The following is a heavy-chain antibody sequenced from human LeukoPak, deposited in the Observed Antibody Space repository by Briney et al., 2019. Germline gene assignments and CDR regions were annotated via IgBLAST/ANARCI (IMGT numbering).Heavy chain of an antibody. CDR1: GFTFSNAW. Sequence: GGSLRLSCAASGFTFSNAWMSRVRQAPGKGLEWVGRIKSKTDGGTTDYAAPVKGRFTISRDDSKNTLYLQMNSLKTEDTAVYYCTTRDCSGGSCRVDYWGQGTLVTVSS. CDR3: TTRDCSGGSCRVDY. V-gene: IGHV3-15*01. J-gene: IGHJ4*02. CDR2: IKSKTDGGTT. D-gene: IGHD2-15*01.